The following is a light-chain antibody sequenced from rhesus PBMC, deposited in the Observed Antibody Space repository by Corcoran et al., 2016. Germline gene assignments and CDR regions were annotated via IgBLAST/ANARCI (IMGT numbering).Light chain of an antibody. CDR3: GSWDNSRNHI. V-gene: IGLV3S11*01. CDR2: GNT. CDR1: SLETYY. J-gene: IGLJ1*01. Sequence: SSGLTQAPALSVALGHTVRMTCQGASLETYYASWYQQKPGQVPVLVIYGNTNRPSGIPGRFSGSWSGNTGSLTITGAQVEDEADYYCGSWDNSRNHIFGAGTRLTVL.